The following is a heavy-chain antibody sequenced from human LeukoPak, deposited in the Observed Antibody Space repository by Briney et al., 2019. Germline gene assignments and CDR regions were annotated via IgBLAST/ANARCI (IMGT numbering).Heavy chain of an antibody. D-gene: IGHD3-10*01. Sequence: AGGSLRLSCAASGFTFSSYAMSWVRQAPGKGLEWVAVISYDGSNKYYADSVKGRFTISRDNSKNTLYLQMNSLRAEDTAVYYCARDHYYGSGSYGDYWGQGTLVTVSS. CDR3: ARDHYYGSGSYGDY. V-gene: IGHV3-30-3*01. CDR2: ISYDGSNK. CDR1: GFTFSSYA. J-gene: IGHJ4*02.